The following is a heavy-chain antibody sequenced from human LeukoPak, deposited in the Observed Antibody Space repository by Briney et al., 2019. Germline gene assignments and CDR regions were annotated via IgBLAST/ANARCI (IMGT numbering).Heavy chain of an antibody. Sequence: PGGSLRLSCAASGFTFSSYWMHWVRQAPGKGLVWVSRINSDGSSTSYADSVKGRFSISRDNAKNTLYLQMNSLRAEDTAVYYCARAGNYYDSIMPTWGQGTLVTVSS. CDR3: ARAGNYYDSIMPT. J-gene: IGHJ5*02. CDR1: GFTFSSYW. V-gene: IGHV3-74*01. D-gene: IGHD3-22*01. CDR2: INSDGSST.